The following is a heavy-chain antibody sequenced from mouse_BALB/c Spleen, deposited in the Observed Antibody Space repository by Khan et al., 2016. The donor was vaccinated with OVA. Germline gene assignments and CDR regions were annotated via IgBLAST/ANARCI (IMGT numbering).Heavy chain of an antibody. CDR3: AGPAYDCYYDY. D-gene: IGHD2-3*01. CDR2: ISTYSGNT. CDR1: GYTFTDYA. Sequence: QVQLQQSGPELVRPGVSVKISCKGSGYTFTDYAMYWVKQSHAESLEWIGLISTYSGNTNYNQKFKGKATMTVDKSSTTAYMELARLTSEDSAIYYCAGPAYDCYYDYWGQGTTLTVSS. J-gene: IGHJ2*01. V-gene: IGHV1S137*01.